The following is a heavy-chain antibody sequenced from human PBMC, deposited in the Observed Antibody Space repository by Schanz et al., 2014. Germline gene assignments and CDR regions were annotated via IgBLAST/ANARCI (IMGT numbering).Heavy chain of an antibody. CDR3: ARGVRVRGIIIDC. D-gene: IGHD3-10*01. V-gene: IGHV3-23*04. Sequence: DVQLAESGGGLVQPGGSLRLSCAASGFTLSSYALSWVRQSPGKGLEWVSAINTADTTYYADSVKGRFTISRDNAKNSVYLQMNSLRAEDTAEYYCARGVRVRGIIIDCWGPGTLVTVSS. J-gene: IGHJ4*02. CDR1: GFTLSSYA. CDR2: INTADTT.